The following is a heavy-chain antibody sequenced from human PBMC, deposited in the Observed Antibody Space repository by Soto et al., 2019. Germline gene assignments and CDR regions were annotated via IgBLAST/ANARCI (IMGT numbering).Heavy chain of an antibody. CDR2: VFPGDSDT. CDR3: AKSIEGGPMDV. J-gene: IGHJ6*02. Sequence: GESLKNCCKGFGYTFPNHWINWVRLVPGKGLEWMGIVFPGDSDTRYSPSLQGQVIISVDQSISTAYLQWTRLKASDTAIYYCAKSIEGGPMDVWGQGTTVTVSS. CDR1: GYTFPNHW. V-gene: IGHV5-51*01. D-gene: IGHD1-26*01.